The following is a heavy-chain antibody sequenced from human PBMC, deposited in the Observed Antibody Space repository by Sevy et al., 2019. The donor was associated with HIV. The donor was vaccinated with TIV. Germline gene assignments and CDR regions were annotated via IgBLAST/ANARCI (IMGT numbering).Heavy chain of an antibody. Sequence: GESLKISCEASGFSFSTYGMHWVRQAPGKGLEWVAVISYDASNTYYADSVKGRVTISRDNSKNKLYLQTESLRAEDTAVYYCAKSALAVAATYLTDHWGQGTLVTVSS. J-gene: IGHJ5*02. CDR2: ISYDASNT. CDR1: GFSFSTYG. V-gene: IGHV3-30*18. D-gene: IGHD6-19*01. CDR3: AKSALAVAATYLTDH.